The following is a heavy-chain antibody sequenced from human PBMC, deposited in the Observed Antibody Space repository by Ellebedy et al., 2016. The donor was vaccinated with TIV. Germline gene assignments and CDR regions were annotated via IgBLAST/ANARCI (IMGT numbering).Heavy chain of an antibody. V-gene: IGHV3-7*03. J-gene: IGHJ6*02. CDR1: GFTFSNYW. CDR3: ARDHTVTTFDYYYGMDV. CDR2: MKQDGSEE. D-gene: IGHD4-17*01. Sequence: GGSLRLSCAASGFTFSNYWMTWVRQAPGRGLEWVANMKQDGSEEYYVDSVKGRFIISRDNAKNSLYLQMNSLRAEDTAVYYCARDHTVTTFDYYYGMDVWGQGTTVTVSS.